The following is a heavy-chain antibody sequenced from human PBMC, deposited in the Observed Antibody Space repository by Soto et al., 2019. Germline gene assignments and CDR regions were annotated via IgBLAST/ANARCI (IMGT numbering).Heavy chain of an antibody. CDR3: ARGEVRTTFRH. J-gene: IGHJ4*02. CDR1: GVSISSGGYY. V-gene: IGHV4-31*03. D-gene: IGHD3-10*01. CDR2: IYDSGST. Sequence: SETLSLTCTVSGVSISSGGYYWSWIRQHPGKGLEWIGYIYDSGSTYYNTSLKSRVTISGDTSKNQLSLKLTSVTAADTAVYYCARGEVRTTFRHWGPGTLVTVSS.